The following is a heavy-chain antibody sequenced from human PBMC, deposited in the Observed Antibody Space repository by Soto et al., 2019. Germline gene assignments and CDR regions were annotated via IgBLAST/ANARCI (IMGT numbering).Heavy chain of an antibody. CDR2: ISGSGGFT. D-gene: IGHD3-22*01. CDR1: GFTFSSYT. J-gene: IGHJ4*02. V-gene: IGHV3-23*01. Sequence: GGSLRLSCAASGFTFSSYTMTWVRQAPGRGLEWVSSISGSGGFTYYADSVKGRFTISRDNSKNTLYVQMNSLRAEDTATYYCAKDGSYYDSPTESDYWGQGTLVTVSS. CDR3: AKDGSYYDSPTESDY.